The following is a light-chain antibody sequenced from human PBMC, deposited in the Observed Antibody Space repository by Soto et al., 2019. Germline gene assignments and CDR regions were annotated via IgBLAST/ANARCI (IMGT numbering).Light chain of an antibody. J-gene: IGLJ2*01. CDR2: VNSDGSH. CDR3: QTWGTGIRI. V-gene: IGLV4-69*01. Sequence: QSVLTQSPSASASLGASVKLTCTLSSGHSDYAITWHQQQPDKGPRYLMKVNSDGSHRKGDGIPDRFSGSSSGAERYLTISSLQSEDEADYYCQTWGTGIRIFGGGTKVTVL. CDR1: SGHSDYA.